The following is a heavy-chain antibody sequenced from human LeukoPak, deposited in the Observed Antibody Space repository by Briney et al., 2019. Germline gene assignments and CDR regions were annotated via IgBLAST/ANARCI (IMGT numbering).Heavy chain of an antibody. J-gene: IGHJ4*02. V-gene: IGHV4-39*01. CDR3: ARYVVYGSGKYYFDY. CDR1: GGSVSSTTYY. CDR2: INYSGST. Sequence: KPSETLSLTCTVSGGSVSSTTYYWSWIRQPPGKGLEWIASINYSGSTYYNPSLKSRVTISVDTSENQFSLKLSSVTAADTAVYYCARYVVYGSGKYYFDYWGLGTLVTVSS. D-gene: IGHD3-10*01.